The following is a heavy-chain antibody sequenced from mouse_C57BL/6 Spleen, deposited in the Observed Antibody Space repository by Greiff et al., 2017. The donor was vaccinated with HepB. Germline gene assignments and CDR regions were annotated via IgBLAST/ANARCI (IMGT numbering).Heavy chain of an antibody. D-gene: IGHD2-3*01. CDR3: VRSLYDGYFDY. J-gene: IGHJ2*01. CDR2: IRSKSNNYAT. CDR1: GFSFNTYA. V-gene: IGHV10-1*01. Sequence: EVMLVESGGGLVQPKGSLKLSCAASGFSFNTYAMNWVRQAPGKGLEWVARIRSKSNNYATYYADSVKDRFTISRDDSESMLYLQMNNLKTEDTAMYYCVRSLYDGYFDYWGQGTTLTVSS.